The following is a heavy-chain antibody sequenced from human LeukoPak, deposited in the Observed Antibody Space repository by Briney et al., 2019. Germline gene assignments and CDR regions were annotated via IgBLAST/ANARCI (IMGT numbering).Heavy chain of an antibody. D-gene: IGHD4-17*01. J-gene: IGHJ4*02. V-gene: IGHV4-34*01. Sequence: SETLSLTCAAYGGSFSGYYWSWIRQPPGKGLEWIGEINHSGSTNYNPSLKSRVTISVDTSKNQFSLKLSSVTAADTAVYYCARAKPLYGVQFDYWGQGTLVTVSS. CDR3: ARAKPLYGVQFDY. CDR1: GGSFSGYY. CDR2: INHSGST.